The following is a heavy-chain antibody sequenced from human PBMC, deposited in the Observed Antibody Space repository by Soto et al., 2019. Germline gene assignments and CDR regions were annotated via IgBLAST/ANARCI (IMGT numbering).Heavy chain of an antibody. Sequence: GGSLRLSCSASGFTFSSYAMHWVRQAPGKGLEYVSAISSNGGSTYYADSVKGRFTISRDNSKNTLYLQMSSLRAEDTAVYYCVKDTSYTLITIFGVVITSSLDYWGQGTLVTVSS. CDR3: VKDTSYTLITIFGVVITSSLDY. V-gene: IGHV3-64D*06. CDR2: ISSNGGST. J-gene: IGHJ4*02. D-gene: IGHD3-3*01. CDR1: GFTFSSYA.